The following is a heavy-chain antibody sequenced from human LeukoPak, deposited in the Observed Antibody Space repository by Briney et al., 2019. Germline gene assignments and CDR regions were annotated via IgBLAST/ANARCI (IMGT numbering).Heavy chain of an antibody. CDR1: GGSISSGSYY. Sequence: SETLSLTCTVSGGSISSGSYYWSWIRQPAGKGLEWIGRIYISGSTNYNPSLKSRVTISVDTSKNQFSLKLSSVTAADTAVYYCATTGLDTAMVEPPTTDYYYMDVWGKGTTVTVSS. D-gene: IGHD5-18*01. J-gene: IGHJ6*03. V-gene: IGHV4-61*02. CDR2: IYISGST. CDR3: ATTGLDTAMVEPPTTDYYYMDV.